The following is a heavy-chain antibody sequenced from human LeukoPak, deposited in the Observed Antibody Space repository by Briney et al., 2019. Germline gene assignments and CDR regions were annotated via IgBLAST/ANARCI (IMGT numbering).Heavy chain of an antibody. Sequence: GSLRLSCAASGFTLSSYAMSWVRQPPGKGLEWIGSMFYSGNTFYNPSLKGRVTISVDTSENQFSLKVTSVTAADTAVYYCARQDHNDHGDPNWFDPWGQGTLVTVSS. CDR1: GFTLSSYA. CDR3: ARQDHNDHGDPNWFDP. V-gene: IGHV4-39*01. D-gene: IGHD4-17*01. CDR2: MFYSGNT. J-gene: IGHJ5*02.